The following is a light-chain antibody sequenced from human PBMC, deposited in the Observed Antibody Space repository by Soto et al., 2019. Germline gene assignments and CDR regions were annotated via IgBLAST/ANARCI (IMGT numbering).Light chain of an antibody. CDR1: QSVSSNY. J-gene: IGKJ5*01. CDR2: AVS. V-gene: IGKV3D-20*02. CDR3: QQRNYWQVT. Sequence: EIVLTQSPGTLSLSPGERATLSCRASQSVSSNYLGWYQQKPGQAPRLLIYAVSTRATGIPARFSGSGSGTDFTLTISSLEPEDFAIYYCQQRNYWQVTFGQGTRLEIK.